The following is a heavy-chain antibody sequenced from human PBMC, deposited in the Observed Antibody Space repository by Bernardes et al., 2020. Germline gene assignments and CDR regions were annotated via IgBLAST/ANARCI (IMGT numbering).Heavy chain of an antibody. CDR1: GGSISSSSYY. CDR3: ARHLPEERGRFDP. V-gene: IGHV4-39*01. CDR2: IYYSGST. J-gene: IGHJ5*02. Sequence: SETLSLTCTVSGGSISSSSYYWGWLRQPPGKGLEWIGSIYYSGSTYYNPSLKSRVTISVDTSKNQFSLKLSSVTAADTAVYYCARHLPEERGRFDPWGQGTLVTVSS. D-gene: IGHD1-1*01.